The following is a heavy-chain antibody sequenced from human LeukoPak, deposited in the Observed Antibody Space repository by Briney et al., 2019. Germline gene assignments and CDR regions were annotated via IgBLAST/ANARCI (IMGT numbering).Heavy chain of an antibody. CDR2: XXXXXXIA. V-gene: IGHV1-69*10. CDR3: ARGPLYCSSTSCPRGYFDY. Sequence: SVKVSCKASGGTFSSYTISWVRQAPGQGLXXXXXXXXXXXIANYAQKFQGRVTITADKSTSTAYMELSSLRSEDTAVYYCARGPLYCSSTSCPRGYFDYWGQGTLVTVSS. D-gene: IGHD2-2*01. J-gene: IGHJ4*02. CDR1: GGTFSSYT.